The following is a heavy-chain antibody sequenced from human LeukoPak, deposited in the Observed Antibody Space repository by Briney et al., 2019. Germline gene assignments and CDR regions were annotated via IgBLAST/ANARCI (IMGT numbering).Heavy chain of an antibody. D-gene: IGHD2-2*01. J-gene: IGHJ3*02. V-gene: IGHV3-21*01. CDR1: GFTFSSYS. Sequence: PGGSLRLSCAASGFTFSSYSMNWVRQAPGKGLEWVSSISSSGSYIYYADSVKGRLTISRDNAKNSLYLQMNSLRAEDTAVYYCVRVGYCTSTSCPHALDIWGQGTMVIVSS. CDR3: VRVGYCTSTSCPHALDI. CDR2: ISSSGSYI.